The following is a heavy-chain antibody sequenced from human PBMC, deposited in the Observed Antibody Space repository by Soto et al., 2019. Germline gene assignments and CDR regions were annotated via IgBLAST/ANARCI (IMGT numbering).Heavy chain of an antibody. CDR2: IKSKTDGGTT. CDR3: TTDYNWNTNWFDP. CDR1: GFTFSNAW. V-gene: IGHV3-15*07. J-gene: IGHJ5*02. D-gene: IGHD1-20*01. Sequence: GGSLRLSCAASGFTFSNAWMNWVRQAPGKGLEWVGRIKSKTDGGTTDYAAPVKGRFTISRDDSKNTLYLQMNSPKTEDTAVYYCTTDYNWNTNWFDPWGQGTLVTVSS.